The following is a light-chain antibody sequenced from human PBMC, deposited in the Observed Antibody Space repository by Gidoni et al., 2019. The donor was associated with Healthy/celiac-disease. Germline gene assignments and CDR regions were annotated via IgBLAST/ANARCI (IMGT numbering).Light chain of an antibody. CDR2: DAS. CDR3: QQRSNWPPA. Sequence: PSTLSLSPGERATLSCRASQSVSSYLAWYQQKPGQAPRLLIYDASNRATGIPARFSGSGSGTDFTLTISSLEPEDFAVYYCQQRSNWPPAFGQGTKVEIK. CDR1: QSVSSY. V-gene: IGKV3-11*01. J-gene: IGKJ1*01.